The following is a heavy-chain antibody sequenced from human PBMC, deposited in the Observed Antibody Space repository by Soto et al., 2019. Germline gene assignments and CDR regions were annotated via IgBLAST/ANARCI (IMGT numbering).Heavy chain of an antibody. V-gene: IGHV4-39*01. CDR3: ASYSSSWSEGGFDY. D-gene: IGHD6-13*01. Sequence: SETLSLTCTVSGGSISSSSYYWGWIRQPPGKGLEWIGSIYYSGSTYYNPSLKSRVTISVDTSKNQFSLKLSSVTTADTAVYYCASYSSSWSEGGFDYWGQGTLVTVSS. CDR1: GGSISSSSYY. J-gene: IGHJ4*02. CDR2: IYYSGST.